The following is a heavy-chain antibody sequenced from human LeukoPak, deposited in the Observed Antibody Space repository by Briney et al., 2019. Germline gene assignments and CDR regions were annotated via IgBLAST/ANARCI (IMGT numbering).Heavy chain of an antibody. V-gene: IGHV4-61*02. CDR1: GGSISSGSYY. D-gene: IGHD5-18*01. Sequence: SETLSLTCTVSGGSISSGSYYWSWIRQPAGKGLEWIGRIYTSGSTNYNPSLKSRVTISVDTSKNQFSLKLSSVTAADTAVYYCARSRGYSYYYYMDVWGKGTTVTVSS. J-gene: IGHJ6*03. CDR2: IYTSGST. CDR3: ARSRGYSYYYYMDV.